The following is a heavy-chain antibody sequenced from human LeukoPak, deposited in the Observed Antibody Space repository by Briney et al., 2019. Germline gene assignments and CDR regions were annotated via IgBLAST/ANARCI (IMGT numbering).Heavy chain of an antibody. J-gene: IGHJ6*03. CDR1: GGSISSSNW. D-gene: IGHD6-19*01. Sequence: SETLSLTCAVSGGSISSSNWWSWVRQPPGKGLEWIGEIYHSGSTNYNPSLKSRVTISVDKSKNQFSLKLSSVTAADTAVYYCARVRGEVADYYYYYMDVWGKGTTVTVSS. V-gene: IGHV4-4*02. CDR2: IYHSGST. CDR3: ARVRGEVADYYYYYMDV.